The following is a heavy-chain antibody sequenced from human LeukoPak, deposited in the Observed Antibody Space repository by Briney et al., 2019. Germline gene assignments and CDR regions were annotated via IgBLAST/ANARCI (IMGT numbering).Heavy chain of an antibody. CDR2: VKSKTDGGTT. D-gene: IGHD1-7*01. J-gene: IGHJ4*02. V-gene: IGHV3-15*01. Sequence: GGSLRLSCAASGFTFSNAWMSWVRQAPGKGLEWVGRVKSKTDGGTTDYAAPVKGRFTISRDNSKNTLYLQMNSLRAEDTAVYYCAKGPRYNWNYGNPYYFDYWGQGTLVTVSS. CDR1: GFTFSNAW. CDR3: AKGPRYNWNYGNPYYFDY.